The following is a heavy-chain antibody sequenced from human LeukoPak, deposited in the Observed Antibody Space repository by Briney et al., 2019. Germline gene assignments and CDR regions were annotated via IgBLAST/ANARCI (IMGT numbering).Heavy chain of an antibody. CDR2: ISSSSSYI. Sequence: GGFMRLCSAASGFTFSSYSMNWVGQAPGKGLEWVSSISSSSSYIYYADSVRGRFTISRDNAKNSLYLQMNSLRAEDTAVYYCARGGESSSNVDYWGQGTLVTVSS. J-gene: IGHJ4*02. D-gene: IGHD6-6*01. V-gene: IGHV3-21*01. CDR1: GFTFSSYS. CDR3: ARGGESSSNVDY.